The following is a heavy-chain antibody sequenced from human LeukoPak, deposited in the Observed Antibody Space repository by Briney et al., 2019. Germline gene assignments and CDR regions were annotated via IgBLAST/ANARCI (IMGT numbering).Heavy chain of an antibody. D-gene: IGHD2-2*01. CDR1: GFTFSSYG. CDR3: AKDHQQLGHYYYYYMDV. V-gene: IGHV3-30*02. CDR2: IRYDGSNK. J-gene: IGHJ6*03. Sequence: PGGSLRLSCAASGFTFSSYGMHWVRQAPGKGLEWVSFIRYDGSNKYYADSVKGRFTISRDNSKNTLYLQMISLRAEDTAVYYCAKDHQQLGHYYYYYMDVWGKGTTVTVSS.